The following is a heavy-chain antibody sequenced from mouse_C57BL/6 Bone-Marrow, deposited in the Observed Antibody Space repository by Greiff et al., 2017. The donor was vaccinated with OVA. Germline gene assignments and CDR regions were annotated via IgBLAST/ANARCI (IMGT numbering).Heavy chain of an antibody. V-gene: IGHV1-52*01. CDR1: GYTFTSYW. CDR3: APTGYYDYDGAY. J-gene: IGHJ3*01. Sequence: VKLMESGAELVRPGSSVKLSCKASGYTFTSYWMHWVKQRPIQGLEWIGNIDPSDSETHYNQKFKDKATLTVDKSSSTAYMQLSSLTSEDSAVYYCAPTGYYDYDGAYWGQGTLVTVSA. D-gene: IGHD2-4*01. CDR2: IDPSDSET.